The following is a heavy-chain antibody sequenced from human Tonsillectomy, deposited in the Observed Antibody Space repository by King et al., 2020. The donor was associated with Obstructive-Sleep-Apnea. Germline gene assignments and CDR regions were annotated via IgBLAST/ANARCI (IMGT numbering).Heavy chain of an antibody. CDR3: ARGSGAAAVNWFDP. V-gene: IGHV4-34*01. D-gene: IGHD6-13*01. Sequence: VQLQQWGAGLLKPSETLSLTCAVFGGSFSDYYWSWIRQPPGKGLEWIGEINHSGSTNYNPSHKSRVTITVDTSKNQFSLKLSSVTAADTAVYYCARGSGAAAVNWFDPWGQGTLVTVAS. J-gene: IGHJ5*02. CDR1: GGSFSDYY. CDR2: INHSGST.